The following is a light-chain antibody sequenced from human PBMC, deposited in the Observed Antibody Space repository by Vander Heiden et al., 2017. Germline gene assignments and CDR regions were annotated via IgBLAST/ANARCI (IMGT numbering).Light chain of an antibody. CDR2: EVT. V-gene: IGLV2-14*03. CDR1: NRDIGSYNF. CDR3: SSYRDSSTVV. J-gene: IGLJ2*01. Sequence: QSALTQPASVSGSPGRSITISCTGTNRDIGSYNFVSWYQQHPGRAPKLLIYEVTNRPSGVSNRFSGSKSGNTASLTVSGLQAEDEADYYCSSYRDSSTVVFGGGTKLTV.